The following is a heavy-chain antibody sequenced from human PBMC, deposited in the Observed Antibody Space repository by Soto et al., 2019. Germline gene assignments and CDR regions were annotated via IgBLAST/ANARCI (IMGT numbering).Heavy chain of an antibody. J-gene: IGHJ6*02. CDR3: AKDMVRGVIMKSGMDV. CDR2: ISYDGSNK. D-gene: IGHD3-10*01. Sequence: QVQLVESGGGVVQPGRSLRLSCAASGFTFSSYGMHWVRQAPGKGLEWVAVISYDGSNKYYADSVKGRFTISRDNSKNTLYLQMNRLRAEDTAVYYCAKDMVRGVIMKSGMDVWGQGTTVTVSS. CDR1: GFTFSSYG. V-gene: IGHV3-30*18.